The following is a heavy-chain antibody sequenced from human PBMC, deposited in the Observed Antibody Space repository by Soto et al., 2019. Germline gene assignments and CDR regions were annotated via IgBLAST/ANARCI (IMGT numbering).Heavy chain of an antibody. V-gene: IGHV1-8*01. D-gene: IGHD3-16*01. CDR2: MNPDSGNT. CDR1: GYTFTNYD. J-gene: IGHJ5*02. CDR3: ARGRFRRTWFDP. Sequence: QVQLVQSGAEVKKPGASVKVSCKASGYTFTNYDIHWVRQATGLGLEWMGWMNPDSGNTGQSKQFQGRVTMTRDTSISTAYMEMSSLRFEDTAVYYCARGRFRRTWFDPWGQGTLVTVSS.